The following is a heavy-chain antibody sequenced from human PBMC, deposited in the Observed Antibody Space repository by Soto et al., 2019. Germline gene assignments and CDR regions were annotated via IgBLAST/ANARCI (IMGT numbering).Heavy chain of an antibody. CDR3: ARLEGLATISYYFDF. CDR2: IYYSGST. D-gene: IGHD3-9*01. J-gene: IGHJ4*02. V-gene: IGHV4-59*08. Sequence: SETLSLTCTVSGGSISNYYWNWIRQPPGKELEWIGYIYYSGSTNYNPSLKSRVTISVDTSKNQFSLKLNSVTAADSAVYFCARLEGLATISYYFDFWGPGALVTVSS. CDR1: GGSISNYY.